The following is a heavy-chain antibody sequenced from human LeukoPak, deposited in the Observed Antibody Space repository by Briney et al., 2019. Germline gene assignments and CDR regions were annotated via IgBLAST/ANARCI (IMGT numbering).Heavy chain of an antibody. CDR2: IYYSGST. CDR1: GGSISSYY. V-gene: IGHV4-59*01. Sequence: SETLSLTCTVSGGSISSYYWSWIRQPPGKGLEWIGYIYYSGSTNYNPSLKSRVTISVDTSKNQFSLKLSSVTAADTAVYYCARAQISYYYGMDVWGQGTTVTVSS. CDR3: ARAQISYYYGMDV. J-gene: IGHJ6*02. D-gene: IGHD2/OR15-2a*01.